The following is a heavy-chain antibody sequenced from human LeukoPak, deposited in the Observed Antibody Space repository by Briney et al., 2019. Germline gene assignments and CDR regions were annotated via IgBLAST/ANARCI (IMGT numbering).Heavy chain of an antibody. J-gene: IGHJ3*02. CDR1: GESFSGYY. CDR3: ARAVLGATSDAFDI. V-gene: IGHV4-34*01. CDR2: INHSGST. Sequence: SETLSLTCVVYGESFSGYYWSWIRQPPGKGLEWIGEINHSGSTNQNPSLKSRVTISVDTSKNQFSLKLSSVTAADTAVYYCARAVLGATSDAFDIWGQGTMVTVSS. D-gene: IGHD1-26*01.